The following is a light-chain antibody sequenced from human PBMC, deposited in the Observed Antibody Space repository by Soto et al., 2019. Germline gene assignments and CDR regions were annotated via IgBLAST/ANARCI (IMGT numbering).Light chain of an antibody. V-gene: IGLV1-40*01. Sequence: QSVLTQPPSVSGAPGQRVTISCTGSSSNIGAGYDVHWYQQLPGTAPKLLIYSNNNRPSGVPDRFSGSKSGTSASLAITGLQAEDEADYYCQPYDSSLSGSVFGGGTQLTVL. CDR2: SNN. CDR1: SSNIGAGYD. J-gene: IGLJ7*01. CDR3: QPYDSSLSGSV.